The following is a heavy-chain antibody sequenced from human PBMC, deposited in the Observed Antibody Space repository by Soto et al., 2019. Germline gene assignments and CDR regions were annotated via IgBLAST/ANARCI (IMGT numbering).Heavy chain of an antibody. Sequence: SETLSLTCAVYGGSFSGYYWSWIRQPPGKGLEWIGEINHSGSTNYNPSLKSRVTISVDTSKNQFSLKLSSVTAADTAVYYCARGEYQLLFYYYYYMDVWGKGTTVT. CDR3: ARGEYQLLFYYYYYMDV. D-gene: IGHD2-2*01. J-gene: IGHJ6*03. CDR2: INHSGST. CDR1: GGSFSGYY. V-gene: IGHV4-34*01.